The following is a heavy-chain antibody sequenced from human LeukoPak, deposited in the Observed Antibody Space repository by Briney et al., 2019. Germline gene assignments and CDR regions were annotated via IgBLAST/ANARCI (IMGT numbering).Heavy chain of an antibody. CDR1: KFAFSSYA. Sequence: GRSLRLSCAASKFAFSSYAMSWVRQAPGKGLEWVSAISGGGGNTYYADSVKGRFTISRDNSKNTLYLQMNSLRAEDTAVYYCGKNRYSGSLSPFDIWGQGTMVTVSS. V-gene: IGHV3-23*01. CDR3: GKNRYSGSLSPFDI. D-gene: IGHD1-26*01. CDR2: ISGGGGNT. J-gene: IGHJ3*02.